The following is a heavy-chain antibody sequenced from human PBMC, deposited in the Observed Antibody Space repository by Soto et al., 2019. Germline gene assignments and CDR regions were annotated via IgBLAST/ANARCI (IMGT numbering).Heavy chain of an antibody. D-gene: IGHD2-2*01. J-gene: IGHJ4*02. CDR1: GFTFSSYE. CDR3: ARDGQDIVVVPGDY. Sequence: PGGSLRLSCAASGFTFSSYEMNWVRQGPGKGLEWVSYISSSGSTIYYANSVKGRFTISRDNAKNSLYLQMNSLRAEDTAVYYCARDGQDIVVVPGDYWGQGTLVTVSS. CDR2: ISSSGSTI. V-gene: IGHV3-48*03.